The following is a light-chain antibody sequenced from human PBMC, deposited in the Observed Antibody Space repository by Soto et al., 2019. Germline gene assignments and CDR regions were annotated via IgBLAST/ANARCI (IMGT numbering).Light chain of an antibody. J-gene: IGLJ1*01. CDR2: GVS. V-gene: IGLV2-14*01. CDR3: DSYTSSSTYV. CDR1: SSDIGGYNY. Sequence: QSALTQPASVSRSPGQSITISCIGTSSDIGGYNYVSWYQQHPGKAPKLIIYGVSKRPSGVSDRFSGSKSGNTASLTISGLQAEDEADYYCDSYTSSSTYVFGTGTKVTVL.